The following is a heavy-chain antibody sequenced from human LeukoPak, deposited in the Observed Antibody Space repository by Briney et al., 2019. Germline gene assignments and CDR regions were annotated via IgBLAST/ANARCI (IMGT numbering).Heavy chain of an antibody. CDR3: ARDGKAINDY. CDR1: GFAFSTYA. V-gene: IGHV3-64*02. D-gene: IGHD2-2*02. J-gene: IGHJ4*02. CDR2: ISGNGGTI. Sequence: GGSLRLSCAASGFAFSTYAMQWVRQAPEKGLEYVSGISGNGGTIYYADSVKGRSTTSRDNSRNTLYLQMGSLRPEDTAVYYCARDGKAINDYWGQGTLVTVSS.